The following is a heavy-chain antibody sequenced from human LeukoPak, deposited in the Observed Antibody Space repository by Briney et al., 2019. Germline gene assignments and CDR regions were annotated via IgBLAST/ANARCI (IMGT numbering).Heavy chain of an antibody. V-gene: IGHV4-34*01. J-gene: IGHJ4*02. CDR2: INHRGST. CDR3: ASRYGANLPFDY. CDR1: GGSSSGYY. Sequence: PSETLSLTCAVYGGSSSGYYWSWIRQPPGKGLEWIGEINHRGSTNYNPSLKSRVTVSIDTSKNHFSLKLSSVTAADTAVYYCASRYGANLPFDYWGQGTLVTVSS. D-gene: IGHD4/OR15-4a*01.